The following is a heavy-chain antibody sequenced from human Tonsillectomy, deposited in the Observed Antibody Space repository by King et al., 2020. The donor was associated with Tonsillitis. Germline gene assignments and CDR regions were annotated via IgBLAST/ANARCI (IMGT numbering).Heavy chain of an antibody. D-gene: IGHD2/OR15-2a*01. V-gene: IGHV3-20*04. Sequence: VQLVESGGGVVRPGGSLRLSCEGSGFTFGNYEMSWVRQAPGKGREWVSSIKWDGGSATYADSVKGRFTVSRDDAKDSLYLQMNSLRAEDTALYYCARERRSFYMDVWGKGTTVTVSS. CDR3: ARERRSFYMDV. J-gene: IGHJ6*04. CDR2: IKWDGGSA. CDR1: GFTFGNYE.